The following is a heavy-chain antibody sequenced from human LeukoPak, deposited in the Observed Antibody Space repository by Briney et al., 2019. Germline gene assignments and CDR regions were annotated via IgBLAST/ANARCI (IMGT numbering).Heavy chain of an antibody. CDR2: INHSGST. CDR1: GGSFSGYY. Sequence: PSETLSLTCAVYGGSFSGYYWSWIRQPPGKGLEWIGEINHSGSTNYNPSLKSRVTISVDTSKNQFSLKLSSVTAADTAVYYCARDSTTVTLYYYYYMDVWGKGTTVTVS. D-gene: IGHD4-11*01. CDR3: ARDSTTVTLYYYYYMDV. V-gene: IGHV4-34*01. J-gene: IGHJ6*03.